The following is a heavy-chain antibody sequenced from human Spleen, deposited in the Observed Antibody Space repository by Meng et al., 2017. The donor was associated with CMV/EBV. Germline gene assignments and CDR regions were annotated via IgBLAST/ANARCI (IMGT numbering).Heavy chain of an antibody. V-gene: IGHV1-46*01. CDR3: ARRWASMFSSYNWFDP. Sequence: ASVKVSCKGSGYSFTSYWIGWVRQAPGQGLEWMGIINPSGGSTSYAQKFQGRVTMTRDTSTSTVYMELSSLRSEDTAVYYCARRWASMFSSYNWFDPWGQGTLVTVSS. CDR2: INPSGGST. D-gene: IGHD3-10*02. J-gene: IGHJ5*02. CDR1: GYSFTSYW.